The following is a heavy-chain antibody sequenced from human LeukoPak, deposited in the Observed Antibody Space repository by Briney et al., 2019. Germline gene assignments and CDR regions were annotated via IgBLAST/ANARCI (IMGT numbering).Heavy chain of an antibody. CDR1: GFTFSSYW. Sequence: GGSLRLSCAASGFTFSSYWMSWVRQAPGKGLEWAAHIKQDGSEKYYVDSVKGRFTISRDNAKNSLYLQMNSLRAEDTAVYYCARSIGVVTYYYYGMDVWGQGTTVTVSS. J-gene: IGHJ6*02. CDR3: ARSIGVVTYYYYGMDV. D-gene: IGHD3-3*01. CDR2: IKQDGSEK. V-gene: IGHV3-7*01.